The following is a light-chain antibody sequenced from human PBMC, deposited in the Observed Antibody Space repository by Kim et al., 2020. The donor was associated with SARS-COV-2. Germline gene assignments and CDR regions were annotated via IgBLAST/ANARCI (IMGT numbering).Light chain of an antibody. CDR3: QQYNDWPLT. Sequence: VSAGGRATLSCRTSRSVGSKLAWYQHKIGQSPRVLIYAASARATGISDRFSGSGSGTEFTLTISSLQSEDFALYYCQQYNDWPLTFGGGTKVDIK. CDR1: RSVGSK. CDR2: AAS. V-gene: IGKV3-15*01. J-gene: IGKJ4*01.